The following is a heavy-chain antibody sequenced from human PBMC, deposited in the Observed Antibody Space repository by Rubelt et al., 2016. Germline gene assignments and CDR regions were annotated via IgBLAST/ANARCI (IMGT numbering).Heavy chain of an antibody. CDR1: GGSISSSSYY. J-gene: IGHJ6*03. V-gene: IGHV4-39*01. CDR3: ARLAAAGISYYYMDV. Sequence: QLQLQESGPGLVKPSETLSLTCTVSGGSISSSSYYWGWIRQPPGKGLEWIGSIYYSGSTYYNPSLKSRVTISVDTSKNQFSLKLSSVTAADTAVYYCARLAAAGISYYYMDVWGKGTTVTVSS. CDR2: IYYSGST. D-gene: IGHD6-13*01.